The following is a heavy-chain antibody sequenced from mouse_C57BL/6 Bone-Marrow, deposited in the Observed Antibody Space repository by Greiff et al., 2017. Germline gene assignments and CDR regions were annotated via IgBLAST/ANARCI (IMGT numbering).Heavy chain of an antibody. D-gene: IGHD1-1*01. J-gene: IGHJ1*03. V-gene: IGHV1-64*01. CDR1: GYTFTSYW. CDR2: IHPNSGST. Sequence: QVQLQQPGAELVKPGASVKLSCKASGYTFTSYWMHWVKPRPGQGLEWIGMIHPNSGSTNYNEKFKSKATLTVDKSSSTAYMQLSSLTSEDSAVYYCARWGVVPYFDVWGTGTTVTVSS. CDR3: ARWGVVPYFDV.